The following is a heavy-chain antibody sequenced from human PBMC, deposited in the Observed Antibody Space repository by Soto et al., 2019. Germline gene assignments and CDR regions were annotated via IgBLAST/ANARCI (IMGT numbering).Heavy chain of an antibody. V-gene: IGHV3-23*01. J-gene: IGHJ5*02. CDR1: GFSFSSHV. CDR2: ISGSGGGT. D-gene: IGHD4-17*01. Sequence: GGSLRLSCAASGFSFSSHVMSWVRQAPGKGLEWVSSISGSGGGTYYADSVKGRFIISRDNSKNTLDLQMNSLRVEDTVVYYCAREGGDLNWFDPWGQGTLVTVSS. CDR3: AREGGDLNWFDP.